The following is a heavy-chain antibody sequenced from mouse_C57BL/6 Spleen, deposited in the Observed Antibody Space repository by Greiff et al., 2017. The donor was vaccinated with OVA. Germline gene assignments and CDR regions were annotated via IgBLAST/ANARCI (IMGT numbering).Heavy chain of an antibody. J-gene: IGHJ3*01. Sequence: QVQLKQPGAELVMPGASVKLSCKASGYTFTSYWMHWVKQRPGQGLEWIGEIDPSDSYTNYNQKFKGKSTLTVDKSSSTAYMQLSSLTSEDSAVYYCATTYDGYYWFAYWGQGTLVTVSA. V-gene: IGHV1-69*01. D-gene: IGHD2-3*01. CDR3: ATTYDGYYWFAY. CDR1: GYTFTSYW. CDR2: IDPSDSYT.